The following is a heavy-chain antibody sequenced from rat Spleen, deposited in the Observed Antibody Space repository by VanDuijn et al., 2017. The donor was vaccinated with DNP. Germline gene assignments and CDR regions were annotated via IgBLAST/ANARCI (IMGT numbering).Heavy chain of an antibody. CDR2: ITPDGSTT. CDR1: GFSFRSNW. V-gene: IGHV5-35*01. J-gene: IGHJ3*01. CDR3: SSGGPNMVQGNWFAY. D-gene: IGHD1-11*01. Sequence: EVQLVESGGGLVQPGRSLKLSCAASGFSFRSNWLNWIRQAPGKGLEWVASITPDGSTTYYPDTVKGRFMISKDDARNTGYLQMNNLRSEDTAMYYCSSGGPNMVQGNWFAYWGQGTLVTVSS.